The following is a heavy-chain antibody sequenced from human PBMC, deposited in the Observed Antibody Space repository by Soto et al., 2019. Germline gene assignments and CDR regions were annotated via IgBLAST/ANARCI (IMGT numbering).Heavy chain of an antibody. CDR1: GFTFSSYW. D-gene: IGHD4-4*01. Sequence: GGSLRLSCAASGFTFSSYWMHWVRQAPGEGLMWVSRINPDGSTTSYADSVKGRFTISRDNAKNTLYLQMNSLRVEDTAVYYCARVPTTVTTPGMDVWGQGTTSTVSS. CDR3: ARVPTTVTTPGMDV. V-gene: IGHV3-74*01. J-gene: IGHJ6*02. CDR2: INPDGSTT.